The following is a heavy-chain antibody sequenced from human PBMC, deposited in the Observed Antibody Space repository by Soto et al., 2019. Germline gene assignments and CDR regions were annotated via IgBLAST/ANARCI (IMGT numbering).Heavy chain of an antibody. Sequence: PGGSLRLSCAASGFTFTSYIMNWVRQAPGKGLEWVSSISSSSDYIYYADSMKGRVTISRDNAKNSLFLDMNSLTGEDTAVYYCARARVYATGPLDFWGQGTLVTVSS. D-gene: IGHD6-13*01. J-gene: IGHJ4*02. CDR2: ISSSSDYI. CDR3: ARARVYATGPLDF. CDR1: GFTFTSYI. V-gene: IGHV3-21*06.